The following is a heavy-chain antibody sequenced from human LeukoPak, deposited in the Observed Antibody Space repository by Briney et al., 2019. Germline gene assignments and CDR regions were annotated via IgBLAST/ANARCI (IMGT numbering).Heavy chain of an antibody. D-gene: IGHD3-16*02. CDR2: IDSSSSTI. Sequence: GGSLRLSCAVSGFPFTTYNMNWVRQAPGKGLEWVSYIDSSSSTIYYADSVKGRFTVSRENAKNSLDLQMNSLRSEDTAVYYCVRDRGISFYFDYWGQGTLVTVSS. V-gene: IGHV3-48*01. J-gene: IGHJ4*02. CDR1: GFPFTTYN. CDR3: VRDRGISFYFDY.